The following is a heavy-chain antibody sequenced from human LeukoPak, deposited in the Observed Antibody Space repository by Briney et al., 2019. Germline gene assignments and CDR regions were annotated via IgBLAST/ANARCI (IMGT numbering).Heavy chain of an antibody. Sequence: SETLSLTCTVSGGSISTYYWSWIRQPPGKGLEWIGYSDYSGSTSYNPSLKSRVTVSVDTSKNQFSLKVSSVTAADTAVYYCARIIAAATTAAGTFDHWGQGTLVTVSS. J-gene: IGHJ4*02. CDR3: ARIIAAATTAAGTFDH. CDR1: GGSISTYY. D-gene: IGHD6-25*01. V-gene: IGHV4-59*01. CDR2: SDYSGST.